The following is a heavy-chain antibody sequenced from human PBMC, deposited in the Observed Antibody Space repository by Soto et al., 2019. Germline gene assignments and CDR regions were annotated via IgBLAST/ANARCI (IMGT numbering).Heavy chain of an antibody. D-gene: IGHD6-13*01. Sequence: QVQLVESGGGVVQPGRSLRLSCAASGFTFSSYAMHWVRQAPGKGLEWVAVISYDGSNKYYAVSVKGRFTISRDNPTNTPDLQMNSLRAEDTAVYYCARDQAAGSYWGQGTLVTVSS. V-gene: IGHV3-30-3*01. CDR3: ARDQAAGSY. J-gene: IGHJ4*02. CDR1: GFTFSSYA. CDR2: ISYDGSNK.